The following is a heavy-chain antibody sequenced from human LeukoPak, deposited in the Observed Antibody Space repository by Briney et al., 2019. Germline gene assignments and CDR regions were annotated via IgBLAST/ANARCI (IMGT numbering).Heavy chain of an antibody. CDR3: AKSLTGYGYFDL. V-gene: IGHV3-23*01. Sequence: PGGSLRLSCAASGFTFSSYAMSWVRQAPGKGLEWVSGIRDSGANTYYADSVKGRFTISRDNSKNTLYLQMNSLRAEDTAVYYCAKSLTGYGYFDLWGRGTLVTVSS. CDR1: GFTFSSYA. D-gene: IGHD3-9*01. J-gene: IGHJ2*01. CDR2: IRDSGANT.